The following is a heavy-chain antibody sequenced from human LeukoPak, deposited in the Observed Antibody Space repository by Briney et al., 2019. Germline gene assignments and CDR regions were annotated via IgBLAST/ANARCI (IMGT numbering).Heavy chain of an antibody. D-gene: IGHD2-21*02. V-gene: IGHV4-30-4*01. Sequence: SETLSLTCTVSGGSISSGDYYWSWIRQPPGKGLEWIGYIYYSGSTYYNPSLKSRVTISVDTSKNQFSLKLSSVTAADTAVYYCARVECDLGAFDIWGQGTMVTVSS. CDR3: ARVECDLGAFDI. CDR2: IYYSGST. J-gene: IGHJ3*02. CDR1: GGSISSGDYY.